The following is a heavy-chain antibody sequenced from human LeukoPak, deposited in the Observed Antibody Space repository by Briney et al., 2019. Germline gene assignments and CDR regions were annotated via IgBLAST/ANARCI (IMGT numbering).Heavy chain of an antibody. D-gene: IGHD2-2*01. CDR1: GGSISSSSYY. CDR2: IYYSGST. CDR3: ARLICSSTSCLYYYYGMDV. V-gene: IGHV4-39*01. Sequence: SETLSLTCTVSGGSISSSSYYWGWIRQPPGRWLEWIGSIYYSGSTYYNPSLKSRVTISVDTSKNQFSLKLSSVTAADTAVYYCARLICSSTSCLYYYYGMDVWGQGTTVTVSS. J-gene: IGHJ6*02.